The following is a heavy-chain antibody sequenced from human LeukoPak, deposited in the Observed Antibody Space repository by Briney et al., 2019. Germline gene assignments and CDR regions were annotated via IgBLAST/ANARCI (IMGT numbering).Heavy chain of an antibody. CDR1: VYTFTCYY. D-gene: IGHD1-26*01. CDR3: ARGIVGATTGD. CDR2: ISPNSGGT. J-gene: IGHJ4*02. V-gene: IGHV1-2*02. Sequence: GASVTVSFTSSVYTFTCYYMHWVRQAPGQGREWMGWISPNSGGTNYAQKFQGRVTMTRDTSISTAYMELSRLRSDDTAVYYCARGIVGATTGDWGQGTLVTVSS.